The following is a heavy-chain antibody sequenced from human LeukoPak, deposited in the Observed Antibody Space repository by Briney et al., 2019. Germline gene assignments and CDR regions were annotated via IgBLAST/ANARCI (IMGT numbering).Heavy chain of an antibody. Sequence: GGSLRLSCAASGFSFITYSMNWVRQAPGKGLEWVSAISSSGSYKYYADSVKGRFTISRDDAKKSLYLQMNSLRAEDTAVYYCARDQYYYDSSEYYDANNFDFWGQGTLVTVSS. CDR3: ARDQYYYDSSEYYDANNFDF. J-gene: IGHJ4*02. CDR1: GFSFITYS. V-gene: IGHV3-21*01. CDR2: ISSSGSYK. D-gene: IGHD3-22*01.